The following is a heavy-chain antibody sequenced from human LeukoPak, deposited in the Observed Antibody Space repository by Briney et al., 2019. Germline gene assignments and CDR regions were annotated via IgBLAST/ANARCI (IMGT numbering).Heavy chain of an antibody. D-gene: IGHD2-15*01. CDR3: ARAGDSSGGGCYSAYSYYYIDV. Sequence: ASVKVSCKASGDTFTGYDIQWVRQAPGQGLEWMGGINPNTGGANYAQKFQGRVTMTRDTSISTAYMELSRLRSEDTAVYYCARAGDSSGGGCYSAYSYYYIDVWGKGTPVTASS. V-gene: IGHV1-2*02. CDR1: GDTFTGYD. J-gene: IGHJ6*03. CDR2: INPNTGGA.